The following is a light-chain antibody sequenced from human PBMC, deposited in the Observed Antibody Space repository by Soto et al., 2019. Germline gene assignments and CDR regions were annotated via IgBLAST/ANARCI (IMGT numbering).Light chain of an antibody. V-gene: IGKV3-20*01. CDR3: HSYDKWPPGT. J-gene: IGKJ1*01. CDR2: GAS. Sequence: IVLTQSPCALSLSPGERATLSYRTIQSISSNYLAWYQQKAGQAPRLLIYGASSRATGIPDRFSGSGSGTDFTLTISRLEPEDFAVYFCHSYDKWPPGTFGQGSKVDIK. CDR1: QSISSNY.